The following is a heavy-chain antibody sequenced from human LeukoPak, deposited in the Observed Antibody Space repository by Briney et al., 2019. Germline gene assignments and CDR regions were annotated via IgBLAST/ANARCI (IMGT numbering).Heavy chain of an antibody. CDR1: GFTFSSYA. V-gene: IGHV3-30-3*01. J-gene: IGHJ4*02. CDR2: ISYDGSNK. CDR3: ARNYGDSNKYYFDY. Sequence: GRSLRLSCAASGFTFSSYAMHWVRHAPGKGLEWVAVISYDGSNKYYADSVKGRFTISRDNSKNTLYLQMNSLRAEDTAVYYCARNYGDSNKYYFDYWGQGTLVTVSS. D-gene: IGHD4-17*01.